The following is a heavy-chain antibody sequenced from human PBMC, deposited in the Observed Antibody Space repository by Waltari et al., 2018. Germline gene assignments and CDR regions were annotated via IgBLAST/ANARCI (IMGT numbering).Heavy chain of an antibody. V-gene: IGHV1-2*02. CDR2: INPTSGGT. CDR1: GYTFTGYY. J-gene: IGHJ4*02. Sequence: QVPLVQSGAEVKKPGASVKVSCKASGYTFTGYYMHWVRQAPGQGLEWREGINPTSGGTKKARRFQGRVTMTRDTSISTSYLELSRLRSYDTAVYYGAREGTDIAAGYDYWGQGTLVTVSS. CDR3: AREGTDIAAGYDY. D-gene: IGHD6-13*01.